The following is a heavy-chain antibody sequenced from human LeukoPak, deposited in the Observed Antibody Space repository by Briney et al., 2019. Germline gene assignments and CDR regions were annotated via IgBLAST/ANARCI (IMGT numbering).Heavy chain of an antibody. J-gene: IGHJ3*02. CDR3: ARDWGFGGPHGDPDAFDI. V-gene: IGHV3-53*01. D-gene: IGHD3-10*01. CDR1: GFTVSSNY. Sequence: PGGSLRLSCAASGFTVSSNYMSWVRQAPGKGLEWVSVIYSGGSTYYADSVKGRFTISRDNSKNTLYLQMNSLRAEDTAVYYCARDWGFGGPHGDPDAFDIWGQGTMVTVSS. CDR2: IYSGGST.